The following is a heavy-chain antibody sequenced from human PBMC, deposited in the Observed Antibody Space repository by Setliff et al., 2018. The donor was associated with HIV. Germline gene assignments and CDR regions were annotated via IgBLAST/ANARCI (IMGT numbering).Heavy chain of an antibody. V-gene: IGHV3-23*03. CDR2: IYSGGETQ. Sequence: LGESLKISCTASGFAFKHYAMSWVRKAPKKGLQWVAIIYSGGETQYDADSVKGRFTVSRDNARNTVYLQMDNLRPEDTAMYHCVEEGDTVTTTYFDFWGPGSLVTVSS. J-gene: IGHJ4*02. D-gene: IGHD4-17*01. CDR3: VEEGDTVTTTYFDF. CDR1: GFAFKHYA.